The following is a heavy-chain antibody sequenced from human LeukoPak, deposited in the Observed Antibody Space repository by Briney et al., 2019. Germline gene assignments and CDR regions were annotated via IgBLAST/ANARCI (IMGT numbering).Heavy chain of an antibody. Sequence: SETLSLTCAVYGGSFSGYYWSWIRQPPGKGLEWIGESNHSGSTNYNPSLKSRVTISVDTSKNQFSLKLSSVTAADTAVYYCASGRDSSGYYLSYYYYGMDVWGQGTTVTVSS. V-gene: IGHV4-34*01. J-gene: IGHJ6*02. CDR2: SNHSGST. D-gene: IGHD3-22*01. CDR3: ASGRDSSGYYLSYYYYGMDV. CDR1: GGSFSGYY.